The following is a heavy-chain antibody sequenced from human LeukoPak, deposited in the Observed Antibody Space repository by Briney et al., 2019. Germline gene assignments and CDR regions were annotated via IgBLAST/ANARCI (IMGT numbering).Heavy chain of an antibody. CDR3: ARGKVVITGKFDY. CDR1: GFTFSSYA. CDR2: ISSSSSYI. V-gene: IGHV3-21*01. D-gene: IGHD3-22*01. J-gene: IGHJ4*02. Sequence: GGSLRLSCAASGFTFSSYAMNWVRQAPGKGLEWVSSISSSSSYIYYADSVKGRFTISRDNAKNSLYLQMNSLRAEDTAVYHCARGKVVITGKFDYWDQGTLVTVSS.